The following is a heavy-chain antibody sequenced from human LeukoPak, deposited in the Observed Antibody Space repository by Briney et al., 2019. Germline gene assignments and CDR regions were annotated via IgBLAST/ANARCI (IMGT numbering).Heavy chain of an antibody. V-gene: IGHV1-18*01. Sequence: VSVKVSCKASGYTFTSYGISWVRQAPGQGLEWMGWISAYNGNTNYAQKLQGRVTMTTDTSTSTAYMELRSLRSDDTAVYYCARDQLRYYYGSGPMPGHWGQGTLVTVSS. J-gene: IGHJ4*02. CDR3: ARDQLRYYYGSGPMPGH. D-gene: IGHD3-10*01. CDR1: GYTFTSYG. CDR2: ISAYNGNT.